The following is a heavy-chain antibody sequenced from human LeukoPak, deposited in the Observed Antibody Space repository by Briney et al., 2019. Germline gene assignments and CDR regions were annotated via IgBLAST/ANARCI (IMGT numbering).Heavy chain of an antibody. CDR2: ISYDGSNK. D-gene: IGHD6-13*01. Sequence: PGGSLRLSCATSGFTFSGYGMHWVRQAPGKGLEWVAVISYDGSNKYYADSVKGRFTISRDNSKNTLYLQMNSLRAEDTAVYYCARDEVWGLADYYYGMDVWGQGTTVIVSS. CDR3: ARDEVWGLADYYYGMDV. J-gene: IGHJ6*02. CDR1: GFTFSGYG. V-gene: IGHV3-30*19.